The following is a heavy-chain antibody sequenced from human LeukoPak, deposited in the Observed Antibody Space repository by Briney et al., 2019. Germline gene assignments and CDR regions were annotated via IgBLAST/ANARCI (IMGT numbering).Heavy chain of an antibody. J-gene: IGHJ4*02. D-gene: IGHD6-13*01. CDR2: ISSSSSYI. CDR3: ARDTRYTSNWILDY. CDR1: GFTFSTYN. Sequence: GGSLRLACAASGFTFSTYNMNWVRQAPGKGLKWVSSISSSSSYIYYADSVKGRFTISRDNAKNSLYLQMNSLRAEDTALYYCARDTRYTSNWILDYWGQGTLVTVSS. V-gene: IGHV3-21*01.